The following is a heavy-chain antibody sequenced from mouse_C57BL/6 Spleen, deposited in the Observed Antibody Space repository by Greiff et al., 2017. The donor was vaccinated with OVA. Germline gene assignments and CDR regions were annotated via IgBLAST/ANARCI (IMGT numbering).Heavy chain of an antibody. V-gene: IGHV5-17*01. CDR1: GFTLSDYG. Sequence: EVQLVESGGGLVKPGGSLKLSCAASGFTLSDYGMHWVRQAPEKGLEWVAYISSGSSTIYYADTVKGRFTISRDNAKNTLFLQMTSLRSEDTAMYYCARIYYGSSYYFDYWGQGTTLTVSS. J-gene: IGHJ2*01. CDR2: ISSGSSTI. CDR3: ARIYYGSSYYFDY. D-gene: IGHD1-1*01.